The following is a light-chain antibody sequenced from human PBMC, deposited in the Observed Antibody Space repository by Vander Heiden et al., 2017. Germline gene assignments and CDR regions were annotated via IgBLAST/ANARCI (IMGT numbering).Light chain of an antibody. V-gene: IGKV1-39*01. CDR1: PSISNF. J-gene: IGKJ4*01. CDR3: QQTYSLPFT. Sequence: DIQMTQSPSSRSANVGDRVAITCRASPSISNFLNWYQHKPGKAPNLLIDSASTLQTGVPARFSGSSSGTDCTLTISSLQPEDFATYYCQQTYSLPFTFGGGTKTEIK. CDR2: SAS.